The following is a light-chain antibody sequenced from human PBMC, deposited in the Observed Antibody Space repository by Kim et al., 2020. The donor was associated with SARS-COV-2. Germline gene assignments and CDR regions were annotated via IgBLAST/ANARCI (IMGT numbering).Light chain of an antibody. CDR2: DVS. J-gene: IGLJ2*01. V-gene: IGLV2-8*01. Sequence: GQSDTISCTGSSSYVGGYNYVSWYQQQPGKAPKLMIYDVSKRPSGVPDRFSGSKSGNTASLTVSGLQAENEADYYCSSYGGSDIVVFGGGTQLTVL. CDR1: SSYVGGYNY. CDR3: SSYGGSDIVV.